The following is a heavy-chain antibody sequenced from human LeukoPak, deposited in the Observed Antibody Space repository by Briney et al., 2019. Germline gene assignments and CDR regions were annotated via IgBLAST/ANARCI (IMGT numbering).Heavy chain of an antibody. D-gene: IGHD3-10*01. V-gene: IGHV4-59*01. CDR2: IYYSGST. Sequence: SETLSLTCTVSGGSISSYYWSWIRQPPGKGLEWIGYIYYSGSTNYNPSLKSRVTISVDTSKNQFSLKLSSMTAADTAVYYCARGALLWFGGRLEYYFDYWGQGTLPTVSS. J-gene: IGHJ4*02. CDR1: GGSISSYY. CDR3: ARGALLWFGGRLEYYFDY.